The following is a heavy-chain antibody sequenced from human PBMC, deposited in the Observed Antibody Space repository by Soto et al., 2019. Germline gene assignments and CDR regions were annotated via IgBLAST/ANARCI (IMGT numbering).Heavy chain of an antibody. J-gene: IGHJ6*02. Sequence: QVQLVESGGGVVQPGRSLRLFCAAYGFTFSSYAMHWVRQARGKGLDWVAVISYVGSNKYYADSVKGRFTTSRDNSKNTLYLQMNSLRAEDTAVYYCARTRLPNSYGPISYGMDVWVQGTTVTVSS. CDR2: ISYVGSNK. CDR3: ARTRLPNSYGPISYGMDV. D-gene: IGHD5-18*01. CDR1: GFTFSSYA. V-gene: IGHV3-30-3*01.